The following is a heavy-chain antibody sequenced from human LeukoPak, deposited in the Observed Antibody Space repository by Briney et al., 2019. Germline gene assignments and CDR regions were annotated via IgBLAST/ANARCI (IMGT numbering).Heavy chain of an antibody. CDR3: ATRRYSGSPNYFDP. V-gene: IGHV5-51*01. CDR1: GHSFHNYW. J-gene: IGHJ5*02. Sequence: GESLKISCQASGHSFHNYWLGWVRQMPGKGLEWMGIVHLGNSDIQYSPSFQGQVTISVDTSTTTAYLYWRSLRASDTAMYYCATRRYSGSPNYFDPWGQGTLVTVSS. CDR2: VHLGNSDI. D-gene: IGHD1-26*01.